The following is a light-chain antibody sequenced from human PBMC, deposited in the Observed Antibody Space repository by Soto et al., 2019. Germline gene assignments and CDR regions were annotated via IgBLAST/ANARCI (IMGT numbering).Light chain of an antibody. Sequence: EIVLTQSPATLSVSPGERATLSCRASQSVSSSYLAWYQQKPGQAPRLLMYGASSRATGIPDRSSGSGSGTDFTLTISRLEPEDFAVYYCQQYGSSSWTFGQGTKVDIK. CDR2: GAS. J-gene: IGKJ1*01. V-gene: IGKV3-20*01. CDR3: QQYGSSSWT. CDR1: QSVSSSY.